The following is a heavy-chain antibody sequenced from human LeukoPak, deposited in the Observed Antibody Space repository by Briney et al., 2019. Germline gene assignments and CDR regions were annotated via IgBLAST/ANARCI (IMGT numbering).Heavy chain of an antibody. D-gene: IGHD6-13*01. CDR2: IIPILGIA. J-gene: IGHJ5*02. CDR3: ARDRIAAAGTFDP. V-gene: IGHV1-69*04. CDR1: GGTLSSYA. Sequence: SVKVSCKASGGTLSSYAISWVRQAPGQGLEWMGRIIPILGIANYAQKFQGRVTITADKSTSTAYMELSSLRSEDTAVYYCARDRIAAAGTFDPWGQGTLVTVSS.